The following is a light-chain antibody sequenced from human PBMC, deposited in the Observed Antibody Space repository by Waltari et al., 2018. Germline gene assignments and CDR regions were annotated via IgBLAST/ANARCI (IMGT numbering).Light chain of an antibody. CDR2: WAS. V-gene: IGKV4-1*01. Sequence: DIVMTQSPDSLTVSPGQRATINCRSSQSVSDHVNNKNYLAWYRQKAGQPPKLLISWASTREFGVPDRFSGSGFGTEFTLTISSLQPEDVAVYYCQQYYNTPPTFGQGTKVEIK. CDR3: QQYYNTPPT. J-gene: IGKJ1*01. CDR1: QSVSDHVNNKNY.